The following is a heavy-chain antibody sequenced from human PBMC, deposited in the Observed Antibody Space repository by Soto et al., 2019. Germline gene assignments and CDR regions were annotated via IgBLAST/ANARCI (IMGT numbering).Heavy chain of an antibody. D-gene: IGHD5-18*01. CDR1: GGSFNDYF. CDR2: INHSGST. V-gene: IGHV4-34*01. Sequence: QVHLQQWGAGMLKPSETLSLTCAVYGGSFNDYFWSWIRQPPGKGLECIGEINHSGSTNYNPSLKSQVNMSVDTSNKYLSLSLSAVTAADTAVYYCARDGYSYGSFDYWGQGTLVTVSS. J-gene: IGHJ4*02. CDR3: ARDGYSYGSFDY.